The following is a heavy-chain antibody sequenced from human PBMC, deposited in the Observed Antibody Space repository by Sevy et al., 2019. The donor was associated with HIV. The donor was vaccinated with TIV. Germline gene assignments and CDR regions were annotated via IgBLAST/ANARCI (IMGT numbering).Heavy chain of an antibody. CDR3: AREAKRVLADYYFFAMDV. CDR2: ININGSST. CDR1: GFSFSSHG. V-gene: IGHV3-74*01. D-gene: IGHD2-2*01. Sequence: GGSLRLSCSGSGFSFSSHGMNWVRQVPGKGLLWVALININGSSTNYADSVKGRFTISRDNGKDTLYLQMNSLRAEDTAVYYCAREAKRVLADYYFFAMDVWGRGTTVTVSS. J-gene: IGHJ6*02.